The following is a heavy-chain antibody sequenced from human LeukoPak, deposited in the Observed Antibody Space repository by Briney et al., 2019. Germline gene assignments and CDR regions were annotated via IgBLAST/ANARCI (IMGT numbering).Heavy chain of an antibody. CDR3: ARGPYSYDSSGAFDI. D-gene: IGHD3-22*01. J-gene: IGHJ3*02. CDR1: GGSISSYY. Sequence: NPSETLSLTCTVSGGSISSYYWSWIRQSPGKGLEWIGYIYYSGSTNYNPSLKSRVTISVDTSKSQFSLKLSSVTAADTAVYFCARGPYSYDSSGAFDIWGQGTMFTVS. V-gene: IGHV4-59*08. CDR2: IYYSGST.